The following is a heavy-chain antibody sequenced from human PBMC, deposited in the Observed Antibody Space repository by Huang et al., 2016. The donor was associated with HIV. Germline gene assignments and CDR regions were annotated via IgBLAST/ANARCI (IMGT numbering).Heavy chain of an antibody. V-gene: IGHV3-48*01. CDR3: ARGYSSSWLYN. D-gene: IGHD6-13*01. CDR1: GFSFSSCN. Sequence: EEQLVESGGGLVQPGGSLRLSCAASGFSFSSCNMNWVRQAPGKGWEWFSDMSETGMVITYADSVKGRFTVARDNAKNSLYLQMDSLRAEDTAVYYCARGYSSSWLYNWGQGTLVTVSS. J-gene: IGHJ4*02. CDR2: MSETGMVI.